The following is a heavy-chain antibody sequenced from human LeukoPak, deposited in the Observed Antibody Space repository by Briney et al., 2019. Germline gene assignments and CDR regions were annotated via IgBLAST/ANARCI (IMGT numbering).Heavy chain of an antibody. CDR2: IKYHGNEK. Sequence: PGGSLRLSCAASGFTFSDYWMTWVRQAPGKGLEWVAYIKYHGNEKYYVDSVKGRFTISRDNAKNSLYLQMNSLRVEDTAVYYCAKVAKYYYGSETYYFFEHWGQGTPVTASS. J-gene: IGHJ4*02. D-gene: IGHD3-10*01. CDR1: GFTFSDYW. V-gene: IGHV3-7*01. CDR3: AKVAKYYYGSETYYFFEH.